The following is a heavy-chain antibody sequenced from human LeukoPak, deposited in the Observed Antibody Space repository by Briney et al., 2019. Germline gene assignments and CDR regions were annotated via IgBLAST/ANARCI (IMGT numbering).Heavy chain of an antibody. V-gene: IGHV3-30*04. CDR1: GFTFSSYA. CDR3: AREHHSYYDSSGLPSY. Sequence: GGSLRLSCAASGFTFSSYAMHWVRQAPGKGLEWVAVISYDGSNKYYADSVKGRFTISRDNSKNTLYLQMNSLRPEETAVYYCAREHHSYYDSSGLPSYWGQGTLVTVSS. D-gene: IGHD3-22*01. J-gene: IGHJ4*02. CDR2: ISYDGSNK.